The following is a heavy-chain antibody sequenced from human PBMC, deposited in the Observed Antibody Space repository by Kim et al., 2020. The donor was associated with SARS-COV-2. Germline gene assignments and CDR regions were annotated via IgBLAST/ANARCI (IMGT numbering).Heavy chain of an antibody. V-gene: IGHV3-23*01. CDR3: AKGATCSYDY. CDR1: GVAFNTYG. D-gene: IGHD1-26*01. Sequence: GGSLRLSCAASGVAFNTYGMSWVRQAPGRGLEWVSYISGSGGVTHYTDPVKGRFTISRDNSKNTLYLQMNSLRAEDTAVFYCAKGATCSYDYWGQGTLVTVSS. J-gene: IGHJ4*02. CDR2: ISGSGGVT.